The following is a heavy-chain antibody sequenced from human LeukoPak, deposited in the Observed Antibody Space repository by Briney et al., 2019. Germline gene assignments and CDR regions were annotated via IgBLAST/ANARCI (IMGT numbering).Heavy chain of an antibody. Sequence: PGRSLRLSCAASGFAFSSYAMHWVRQGPGKGLEWVALVSYDGGSKYYADSVKGRITISRDNSKNTLHLQMNSLRTEDTAVYYCARGPGQAAGPLMAFDIWGQGTMVTVSS. CDR2: VSYDGGSK. J-gene: IGHJ3*02. CDR3: ARGPGQAAGPLMAFDI. D-gene: IGHD6-13*01. V-gene: IGHV3-30-3*01. CDR1: GFAFSSYA.